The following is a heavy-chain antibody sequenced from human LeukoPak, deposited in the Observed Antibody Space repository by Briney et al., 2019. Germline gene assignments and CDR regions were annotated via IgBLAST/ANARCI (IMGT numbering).Heavy chain of an antibody. CDR1: GGSISSGGYY. D-gene: IGHD6-13*01. CDR2: IYHSGST. V-gene: IGHV4-30-2*01. CDR3: ARHSQFGYSSSWYYFDY. J-gene: IGHJ4*02. Sequence: SQTLSLTCTVSGGSISSGGYYWSWIRQPPGKGLEWIGYIYHSGSTYYNPSLKSRVTISVDRSKNQFSLKLSSVTAADTAVYYCARHSQFGYSSSWYYFDYWGQGTLVTVSS.